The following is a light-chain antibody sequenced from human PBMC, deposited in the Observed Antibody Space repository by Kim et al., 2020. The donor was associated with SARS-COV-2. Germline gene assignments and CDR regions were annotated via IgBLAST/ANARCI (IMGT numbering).Light chain of an antibody. CDR3: QQSYSVPVT. CDR2: LAS. J-gene: IGKJ4*01. CDR1: HNIDNF. V-gene: IGKV1-39*01. Sequence: DIQMTQSPSSLSASVGDRVTITCRASHNIDNFLNWYQQKPGKAPKLLIYLASYLQSGVPSRFSGSGSGTDFTLTIRCLQPEDFATYYCQQSYSVPVTFGGGTKVDIK.